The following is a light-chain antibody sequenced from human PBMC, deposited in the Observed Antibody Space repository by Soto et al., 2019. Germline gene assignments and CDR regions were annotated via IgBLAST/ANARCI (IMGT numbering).Light chain of an antibody. CDR1: QIISSW. CDR2: KAS. V-gene: IGKV1-5*03. CDR3: QQYNSYRRT. Sequence: EIRLTQFPSTLSPSVGNRVPIPCRASQIISSWLPWYQQKPGKAPKLLIYKASSLESGVPSRFSGSGSGTEFTLTISSLQPDDFATYYCQQYNSYRRTFGQGTKVEIK. J-gene: IGKJ1*01.